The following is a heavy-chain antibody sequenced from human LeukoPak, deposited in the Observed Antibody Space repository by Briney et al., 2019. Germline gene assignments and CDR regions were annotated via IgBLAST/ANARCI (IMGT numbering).Heavy chain of an antibody. CDR2: RSGSGVGT. CDR1: GFTVSSNY. D-gene: IGHD1-26*01. CDR3: AKHVGATTTNFDD. Sequence: GGSLRLSCAASGFTVSSNYISWVRHAPGKGLEWVSGRSGSGVGTDYADSVKGRFTISRDNSRNTMYLQMNSLRAEDTAVYYCAKHVGATTTNFDDWGQGTLVTVSS. J-gene: IGHJ4*02. V-gene: IGHV3-23*01.